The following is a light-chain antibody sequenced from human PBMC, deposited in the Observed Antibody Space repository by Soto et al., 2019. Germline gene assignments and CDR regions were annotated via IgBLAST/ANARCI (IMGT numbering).Light chain of an antibody. CDR1: QSVDSK. Sequence: EIVMTQSPATLSVSPGERATLSCRASQSVDSKLAWYQQKPGQGPRLLIYGASSRATGIPARFSGSGSGTEFNLTISSLQSEYFAVYYCQHYSSWLWTFGQGTKVEIK. CDR3: QHYSSWLWT. J-gene: IGKJ1*01. V-gene: IGKV3-15*01. CDR2: GAS.